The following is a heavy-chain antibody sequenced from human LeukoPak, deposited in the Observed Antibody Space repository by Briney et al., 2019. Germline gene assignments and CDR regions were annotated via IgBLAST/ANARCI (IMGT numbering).Heavy chain of an antibody. D-gene: IGHD6-13*01. V-gene: IGHV4-39*01. Sequence: PSETLSLTCTVAVDSINNSHDWAWIRQSPGKVLTWSGTVGLTGRTYYNPCLQTRLTMSIDTSKNLLSLNLRSVTAADTAVYYCVRRLSENHSDSSYNWFDPWGQGTLVTVSS. J-gene: IGHJ5*02. CDR2: VGLTGRT. CDR1: VDSINNSHD. CDR3: VRRLSENHSDSSYNWFDP.